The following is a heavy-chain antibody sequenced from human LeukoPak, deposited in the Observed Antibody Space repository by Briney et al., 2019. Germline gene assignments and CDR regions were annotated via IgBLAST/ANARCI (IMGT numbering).Heavy chain of an antibody. D-gene: IGHD6-19*01. Sequence: ASVKVSCKASGYTFTGYYMHWVRQAPGQGLEWMGWINPNSGGTNYAQKFQGRVTMTRDTSISTAYMELSRLRSDDTAVYYCARDEYSSCWYPLYYYYYMDVWGKGTTVTVSS. CDR1: GYTFTGYY. CDR3: ARDEYSSCWYPLYYYYYMDV. CDR2: INPNSGGT. V-gene: IGHV1-2*02. J-gene: IGHJ6*03.